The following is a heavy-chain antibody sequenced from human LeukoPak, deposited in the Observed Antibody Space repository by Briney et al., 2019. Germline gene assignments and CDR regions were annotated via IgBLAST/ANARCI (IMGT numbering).Heavy chain of an antibody. CDR2: IYPGDSDT. J-gene: IGHJ3*02. Sequence: GESLKISCKGSGYSLTSYWIGWVRQMPGKGLEWMGIIYPGDSDTRYSPSFQGQVTISADKSISTAYLQWSSLKASDTAMYYCARPISNYYDSSGYYPDAFDIWGQGTMVTVSS. D-gene: IGHD3-22*01. V-gene: IGHV5-51*01. CDR3: ARPISNYYDSSGYYPDAFDI. CDR1: GYSLTSYW.